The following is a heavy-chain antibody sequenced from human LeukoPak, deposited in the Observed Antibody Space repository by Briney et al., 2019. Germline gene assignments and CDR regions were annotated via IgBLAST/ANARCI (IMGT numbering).Heavy chain of an antibody. CDR1: GFTFSSYW. Sequence: QAGGSLRLSYAASGFTFSSYWIHWVRQAPGKGLVWVSRINSDGSRTSYADSVKGRFTISRDNAKNTLYLQMNSLRAEDTAVYYCAREGGDYDDAFDIWGQGTMVTVSS. D-gene: IGHD4-17*01. V-gene: IGHV3-74*01. CDR3: AREGGDYDDAFDI. J-gene: IGHJ3*02. CDR2: INSDGSRT.